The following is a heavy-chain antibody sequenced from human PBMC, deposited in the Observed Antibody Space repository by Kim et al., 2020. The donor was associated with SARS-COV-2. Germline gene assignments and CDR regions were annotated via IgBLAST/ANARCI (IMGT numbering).Heavy chain of an antibody. CDR3: ARGSAGVHPPQPFSPSSPVRIPRRIRAAWPLAASHRTSFPKHI. J-gene: IGHJ3*02. D-gene: IGHD6-25*01. CDR1: GDSVSSNSAA. CDR2: TYYRSKWYN. Sequence: SQTLSLTCAISGDSVSSNSAAWHWIRQSPSRGLEWLGRTYYRSKWYNDYAVSVKSRITINPDTSKNQFSLQLNSVTPEDTAVYYCARGSAGVHPPQPFSPSSPVRIPRRIRAAWPLAASHRTSFPKHI. V-gene: IGHV6-1*01.